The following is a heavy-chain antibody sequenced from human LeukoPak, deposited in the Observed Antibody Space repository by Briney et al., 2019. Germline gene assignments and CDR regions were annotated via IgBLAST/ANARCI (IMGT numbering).Heavy chain of an antibody. V-gene: IGHV4-34*01. CDR2: INHRGST. Sequence: SETLSLTCAVYGGSFTTSWGSWIRQAPGKGLEWIGEINHRGSTNYNPALKSRVTISLDTPNSEFSLSLSFLTAADTAMYYCQGVPLGYSSGWTSDYSYMDVWGKGTPVTVS. CDR3: QGVPLGYSSGWTSDYSYMDV. CDR1: GGSFTTSW. J-gene: IGHJ6*03. D-gene: IGHD6-19*01.